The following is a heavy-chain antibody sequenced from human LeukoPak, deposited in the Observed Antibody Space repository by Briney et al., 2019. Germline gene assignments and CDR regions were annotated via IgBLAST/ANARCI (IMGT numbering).Heavy chain of an antibody. CDR3: ARSGFRAAGKGFDP. J-gene: IGHJ5*02. D-gene: IGHD6-13*01. CDR2: IYYSGST. CDR1: GGSISSGSYY. Sequence: SETLSLTCTVSGGSISSGSYYWSWIRQPAGKGLEWIGYIYYSGSTNYNPSLKSRVTISLDTSKNQFSLKLSSVTAADTAVYYCARSGFRAAGKGFDPWGQGTLVTVSS. V-gene: IGHV4-61*10.